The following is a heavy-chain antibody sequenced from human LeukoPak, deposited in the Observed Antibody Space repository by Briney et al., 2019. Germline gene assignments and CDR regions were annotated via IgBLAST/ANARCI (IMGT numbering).Heavy chain of an antibody. CDR3: AKWNYDILTGYYNDYYFDY. V-gene: IGHV3-23*01. Sequence: GGSLRLSCAASGFTFSSYAMSWVRQAPGKGLEWVSAISGSGGSTYYADSVKGRFTISRDNSKNTLYLQMNSLRAEDTAVYYCAKWNYDILTGYYNDYYFDYWGQGTLVTVSS. D-gene: IGHD3-9*01. CDR2: ISGSGGST. J-gene: IGHJ4*02. CDR1: GFTFSSYA.